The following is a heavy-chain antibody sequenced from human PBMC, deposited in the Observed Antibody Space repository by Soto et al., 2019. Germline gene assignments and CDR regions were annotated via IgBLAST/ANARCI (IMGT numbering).Heavy chain of an antibody. CDR1: GYTSTWYG. J-gene: IGHJ3*02. CDR3: AWGYRTGRTYDAFDI. Sequence: QVQLVQSGGEVKKPGASVKVSCKASGYTSTWYGLSWVRQAPGQGLERMGWISTYNGDKNYAQRVQGRLTLTTDTSTSTAYMELRSLRSDDTAVYFCAWGYRTGRTYDAFDIWGQGTMITVSA. V-gene: IGHV1-18*04. CDR2: ISTYNGDK. D-gene: IGHD6-19*01.